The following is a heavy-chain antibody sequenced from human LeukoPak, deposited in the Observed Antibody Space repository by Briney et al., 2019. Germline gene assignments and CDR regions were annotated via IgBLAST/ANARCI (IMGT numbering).Heavy chain of an antibody. Sequence: GASVKVSCKASGYTFTSYTMNWVRQAPGQGLEWMGWINTNTGNPTYAQGFTGRFVFSLDTSVSTAYLQISSLKAEDTAVYYCAREGKGRIVVVISPQYGMDVWGQGTTVTVSS. CDR3: AREGKGRIVVVISPQYGMDV. CDR2: INTNTGNP. D-gene: IGHD3-22*01. CDR1: GYTFTSYT. V-gene: IGHV7-4-1*02. J-gene: IGHJ6*02.